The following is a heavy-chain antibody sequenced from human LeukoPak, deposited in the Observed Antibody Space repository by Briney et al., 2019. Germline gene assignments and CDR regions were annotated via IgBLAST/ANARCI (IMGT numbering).Heavy chain of an antibody. J-gene: IGHJ3*02. Sequence: SETLSLTCTVSGGSISSGGYYWSWIRQHPGKGLEWIGYIYYSGSTNYNPSLESRVTISVDTSKNQFSLKLSSVTAADTAVYYCARDTRYFDWLPNAFDIWGQGTMVTVSS. CDR3: ARDTRYFDWLPNAFDI. CDR1: GGSISSGGYY. V-gene: IGHV4-61*08. D-gene: IGHD3-9*01. CDR2: IYYSGST.